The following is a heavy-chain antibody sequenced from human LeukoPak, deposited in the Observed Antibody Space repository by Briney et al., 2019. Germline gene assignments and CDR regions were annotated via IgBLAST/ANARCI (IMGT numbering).Heavy chain of an antibody. CDR1: GGSISSYY. V-gene: IGHV4-59*01. CDR3: ARGRIAAPLDY. CDR2: IYYSGST. Sequence: SETLSLTCTVSGGSISSYYWSWIRQPPGKGLEWIGYIYYSGSTNYNPSLKSRVTISVDTSKNQFSLKLSSVTAADTAVYYCARGRIAAPLDYWGQGTLVTVSS. D-gene: IGHD6-6*01. J-gene: IGHJ4*02.